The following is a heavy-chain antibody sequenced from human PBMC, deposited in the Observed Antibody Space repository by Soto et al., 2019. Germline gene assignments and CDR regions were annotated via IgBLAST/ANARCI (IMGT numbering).Heavy chain of an antibody. V-gene: IGHV4-4*02. J-gene: IGHJ4*02. CDR2: INYTGAT. CDR1: SGSISSGNW. Sequence: QVQLQESGPGLVESSGTLSLTCEVSSGSISSGNWWSWVRQPPGKGLEWIGEINYTGATNYNPSPKSQVTMTIDKAKDQFSLNLRSATAADTAVYYCARVFSSGSGWMYYFDFWGQGILGSVSS. CDR3: ARVFSSGSGWMYYFDF. D-gene: IGHD6-25*01.